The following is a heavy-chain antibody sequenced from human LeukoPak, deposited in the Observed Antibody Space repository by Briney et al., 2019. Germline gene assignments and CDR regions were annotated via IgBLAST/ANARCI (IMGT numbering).Heavy chain of an antibody. Sequence: GASVKVSCKLSGNTLRELPIHWVRQAGGKGLEWMAGFDPENAEIVYAQKFQGRVTMTEDTSTNTAYMELTSLTSDDTALYYCATRGSDFWSGFDYWGQGTQVTVSS. CDR2: FDPENAEI. J-gene: IGHJ4*02. CDR3: ATRGSDFWSGFDY. D-gene: IGHD3-3*01. V-gene: IGHV1-24*01. CDR1: GNTLRELP.